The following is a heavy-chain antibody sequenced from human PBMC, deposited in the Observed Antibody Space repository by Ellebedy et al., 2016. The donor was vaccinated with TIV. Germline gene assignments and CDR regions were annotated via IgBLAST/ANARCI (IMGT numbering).Heavy chain of an antibody. J-gene: IGHJ5*02. CDR3: AGLNYQVLRFDP. CDR2: ISGSGTST. Sequence: GESLKISCAASGFTFSSYAMNWVRQAPGKGLEWVSAISGSGTSTYYADSVKGRVTISRDNAKNSLYLQMNSLRDEDTAVYYCAGLNYQVLRFDPWGQGTLVTVSS. D-gene: IGHD1-7*01. CDR1: GFTFSSYA. V-gene: IGHV3-23*01.